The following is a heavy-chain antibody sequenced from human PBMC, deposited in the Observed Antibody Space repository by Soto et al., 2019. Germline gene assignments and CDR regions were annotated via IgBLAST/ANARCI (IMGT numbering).Heavy chain of an antibody. V-gene: IGHV1-18*01. CDR2: ISAYNDNT. Sequence: GASVKVSCKASGYTFTNYAISWVRQAPGQGLEWMGWISAYNDNTNYAQMFQGRVSMTTDTSTSTAYMELRSLRSDDTAMYYCARHLDSGNYFIWPSDYWGQGTLVTVSS. D-gene: IGHD1-26*01. J-gene: IGHJ4*02. CDR3: ARHLDSGNYFIWPSDY. CDR1: GYTFTNYA.